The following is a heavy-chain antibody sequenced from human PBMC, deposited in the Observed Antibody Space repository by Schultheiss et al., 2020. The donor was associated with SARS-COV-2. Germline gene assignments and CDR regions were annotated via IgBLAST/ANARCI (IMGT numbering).Heavy chain of an antibody. CDR1: GGSISSSNW. CDR2: IYHSGST. CDR3: ARGGTYYGSGIDH. D-gene: IGHD3-10*01. Sequence: SETLSLTCAVSGGSISSSNWWSWVRQPPGKGLEWIGEIYHSGSTNYNPSLKSRVTISVDTSTNHFSLKLRSVTAADTAVYYCARGGTYYGSGIDHWGQGTLVTVSS. J-gene: IGHJ4*02. V-gene: IGHV4-4*02.